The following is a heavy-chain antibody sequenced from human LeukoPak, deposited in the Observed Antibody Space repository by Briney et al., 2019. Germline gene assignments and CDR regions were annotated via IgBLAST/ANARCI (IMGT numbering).Heavy chain of an antibody. CDR1: GASISSYY. CDR2: IFYTGSS. V-gene: IGHV4-59*01. D-gene: IGHD1/OR15-1a*01. J-gene: IGHJ5*02. Sequence: SETLSLTCTVSGASISSYYWSWIRQPPGKGLEWIGHIFYTGSSNYNPSLKSRVTISLDRSKNQFSLRLTSVTAADTAVYYCARAPNWNSWGPWFDPWGQGTLVTVSS. CDR3: ARAPNWNSWGPWFDP.